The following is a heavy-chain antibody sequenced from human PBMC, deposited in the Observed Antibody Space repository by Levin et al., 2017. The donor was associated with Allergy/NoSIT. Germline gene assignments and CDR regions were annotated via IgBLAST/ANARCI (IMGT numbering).Heavy chain of an antibody. V-gene: IGHV3-74*01. CDR3: IRGLGDY. CDR1: GFTFSNYW. D-gene: IGHD4-11*01. J-gene: IGHJ4*02. CDR2: VNGDGSST. Sequence: GGSLRLSCAASGFTFSNYWMQWVRQAPGKGLVWVSRVNGDGSSTTYADSVKGRFTISRDNAKNTLYLQMNSLRAEDTAVYYCIRGLGDYWGQGTLVTVSS.